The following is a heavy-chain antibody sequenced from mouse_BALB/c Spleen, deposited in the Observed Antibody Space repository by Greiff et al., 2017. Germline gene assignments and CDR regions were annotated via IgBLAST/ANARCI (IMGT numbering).Heavy chain of an antibody. V-gene: IGHV5-4*02. CDR3: ARECGSSNWYFDG. Sequence: EVKLVESGGGLVKPGGSLKISCAASGFTFSDYDMYWVRQTPEKRLEWVATISDGGSYTYYPDSVKGRFTISRDNAKNNLYLQMSSLKSEDTAMYYCARECGSSNWYFDGCGAGTTVTVSS. J-gene: IGHJ1*01. D-gene: IGHD1-1*01. CDR1: GFTFSDYD. CDR2: ISDGGSYT.